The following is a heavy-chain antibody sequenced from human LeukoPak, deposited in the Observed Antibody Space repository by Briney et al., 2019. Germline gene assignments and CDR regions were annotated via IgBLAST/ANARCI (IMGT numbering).Heavy chain of an antibody. J-gene: IGHJ4*02. CDR1: GFAFSSYE. CDR3: ARDSFLRQWLVPDY. D-gene: IGHD6-19*01. V-gene: IGHV3-48*03. Sequence: GGSLRLSCAAPGFAFSSYEMNWVRQAPGKGLEWVSYISSSGSTIYYADSVKGRFTISRDNAKNSLYLQMNSLRAEDTAVYYCARDSFLRQWLVPDYWGQGTLVTVSS. CDR2: ISSSGSTI.